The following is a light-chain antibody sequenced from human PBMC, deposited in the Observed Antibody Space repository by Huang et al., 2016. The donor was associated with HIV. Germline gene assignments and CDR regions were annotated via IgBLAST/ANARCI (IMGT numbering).Light chain of an antibody. CDR2: KAS. V-gene: IGKV1-5*03. J-gene: IGKJ2*01. CDR1: QSLSGW. Sequence: DIQMTQSPSTVSASIGDRVTITCRASQSLSGWLAWYQQRPGNAPNLLISKASSLQSWVPPRYGGNGSGTDFILTISSLQPDDFATYYCQQLHNSPYTFGQGTKLEIK. CDR3: QQLHNSPYT.